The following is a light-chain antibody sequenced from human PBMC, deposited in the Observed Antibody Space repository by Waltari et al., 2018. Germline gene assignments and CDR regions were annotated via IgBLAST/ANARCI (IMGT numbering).Light chain of an antibody. J-gene: IGKJ1*01. V-gene: IGKV1-16*01. CDR2: AVS. CDR1: HAVSNY. CDR3: QHYTVFPWA. Sequence: DIEVTQSPSSLSASVGDRVTISCRATHAVSNYLAWFQQRPGKAPKSLIYAVSTLQRGVPSRFSGSGSGTIFTLTINGLQPEDVATYYCQHYTVFPWAFGQGTKVEI.